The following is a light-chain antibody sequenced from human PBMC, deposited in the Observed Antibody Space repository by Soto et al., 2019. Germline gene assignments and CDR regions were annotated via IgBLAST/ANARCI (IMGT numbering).Light chain of an antibody. CDR2: GAS. Sequence: EIVLTQSPGTLSLSPGERATLSCRASQSVSSSYLAWYQQKPGQAPRLLIYGASSRATGIPDRFSGNGSGTDFTLTISRLEPEDFAVYYCQQYGSSPQTFGQGTKV. J-gene: IGKJ1*01. CDR3: QQYGSSPQT. V-gene: IGKV3-20*01. CDR1: QSVSSSY.